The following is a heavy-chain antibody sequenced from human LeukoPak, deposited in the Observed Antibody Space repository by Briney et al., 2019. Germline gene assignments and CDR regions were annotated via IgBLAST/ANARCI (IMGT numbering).Heavy chain of an antibody. Sequence: GGSLRLSCAASRFTFSTYSMNWVRQAPGKGLEWVSSISSRSTYIYYADSVKGRFTISRDNAKNSLYLQMNSLRAEDTALYYCARDQVGGYQSNWGQGTLVTVSS. CDR2: ISSRSTYI. D-gene: IGHD5-12*01. CDR3: ARDQVGGYQSN. CDR1: RFTFSTYS. V-gene: IGHV3-21*04. J-gene: IGHJ4*02.